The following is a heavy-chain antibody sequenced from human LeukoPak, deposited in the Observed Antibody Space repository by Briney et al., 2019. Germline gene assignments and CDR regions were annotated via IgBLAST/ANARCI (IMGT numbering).Heavy chain of an antibody. CDR3: ARSSSSWSPGFDY. Sequence: KSSETLSLTCAVYGGSFSGYFWSWIRQPPGKGLEWIGEIDHSGSTNYNPSLKSRVTISVDTSKNQFSLKLSSVPAADTAVYYCARSSSSWSPGFDYWGQGTLVTVSS. J-gene: IGHJ4*02. CDR2: IDHSGST. D-gene: IGHD6-13*01. V-gene: IGHV4-34*01. CDR1: GGSFSGYF.